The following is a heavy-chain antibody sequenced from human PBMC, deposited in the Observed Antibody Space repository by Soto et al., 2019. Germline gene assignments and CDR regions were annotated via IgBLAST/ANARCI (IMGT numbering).Heavy chain of an antibody. J-gene: IGHJ5*02. D-gene: IGHD3-10*01. CDR1: GFSLSTSGVG. V-gene: IGHV2-5*02. CDR2: IYWDDDK. CDR3: AHRPPSLWFGDNWFDP. Sequence: QITLKESGPTLVKPTQTLTLTCTFSGFSLSTSGVGVGWIRQPPGKALEWLALIYWDDDKRYSPSLKSRLTSTKDTSKTQVVLTMTNMDPVDTATYYCAHRPPSLWFGDNWFDPWGQGTLVTVSS.